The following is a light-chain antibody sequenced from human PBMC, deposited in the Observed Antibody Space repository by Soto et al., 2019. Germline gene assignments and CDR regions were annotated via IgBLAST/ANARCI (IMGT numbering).Light chain of an antibody. CDR1: SSNVGGYNF. Sequence: QSALTQPRSVSGSPGQSVTISCTGTSSNVGGYNFVSWYQQYPGKAPTLILYDVSKRPSRVPDRFSGSKSGNTASLTIAGLQADDDADYYYCSYAGRSSYVFGSGTKLTVL. CDR2: DVS. CDR3: CSYAGRSSYV. J-gene: IGLJ1*01. V-gene: IGLV2-11*01.